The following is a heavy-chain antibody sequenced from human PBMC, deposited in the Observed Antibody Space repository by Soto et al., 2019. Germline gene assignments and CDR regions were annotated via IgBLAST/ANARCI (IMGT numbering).Heavy chain of an antibody. J-gene: IGHJ6*03. Sequence: QVQLVESGGGVVQPGRSLRLSCAASGFTFSSYGMHWVRQAPGKGLEWVAVIWDDGSSKYYADSEKGRFTISRDNSKNTLYLQMNSMRAENTAVYYCARDRQDYYYYYYMDVWGKGTTVTVSS. CDR3: ARDRQDYYYYYYMDV. CDR1: GFTFSSYG. CDR2: IWDDGSSK. V-gene: IGHV3-33*01.